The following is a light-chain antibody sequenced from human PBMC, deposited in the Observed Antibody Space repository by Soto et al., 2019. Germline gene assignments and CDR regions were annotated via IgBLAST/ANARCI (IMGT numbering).Light chain of an antibody. CDR3: QQYNSWPPIT. V-gene: IGKV3-15*01. J-gene: IGKJ5*01. Sequence: EIVLTQSPGTLSLSPGVRATLSCRASQSVSSSYLAWYQQKPGQAPRLLIYGASTRATGIPDRFSGSGSGTEFTLTISSLQSEDFAVYYCQQYNSWPPITFGQGTRLEI. CDR2: GAS. CDR1: QSVSSS.